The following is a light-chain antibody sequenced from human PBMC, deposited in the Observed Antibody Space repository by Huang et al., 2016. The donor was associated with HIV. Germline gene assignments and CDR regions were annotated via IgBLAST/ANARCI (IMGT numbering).Light chain of an antibody. CDR2: GTS. CDR3: QQYNNWCT. CDR1: QSVRNN. Sequence: EIVMTQSPATLSVSPGERATLSCRASQSVRNNLAWYQQKPGQAPRLLIYGTSTRATGIPARFSGSGSGTQFTLTISSLQSEDFAVYYCQQYNNWCTFGQGTRLEIK. J-gene: IGKJ5*01. V-gene: IGKV3-15*01.